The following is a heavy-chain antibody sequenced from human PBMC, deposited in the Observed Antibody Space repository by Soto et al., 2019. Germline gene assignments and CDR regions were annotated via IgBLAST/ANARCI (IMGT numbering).Heavy chain of an antibody. D-gene: IGHD3-3*01. V-gene: IGHV3-30-3*01. CDR1: EFTFSSYA. CDR2: ISYDGSNK. Sequence: GGSLRLSCAASEFTFSSYAMHWVRQAPGKGLEWVAVISYDGSNKYYADSVKGRFTISRDNSKNTLYLQMNSLRAEDTAVYYCARGGTIFGVVKLAFDIWGQGTMVTVSS. J-gene: IGHJ3*02. CDR3: ARGGTIFGVVKLAFDI.